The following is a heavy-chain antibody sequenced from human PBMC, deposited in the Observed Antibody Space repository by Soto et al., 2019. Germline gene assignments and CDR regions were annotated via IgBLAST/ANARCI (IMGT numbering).Heavy chain of an antibody. V-gene: IGHV3-23*01. D-gene: IGHD3-3*01. J-gene: IGHJ6*02. CDR2: ISGSGGST. Sequence: HPGGSLRLSCAASGFTFSSYAMSWVRQAPGKGLEWVSAISGSGGSTYYADSVKGRFTISRDNSKNTLYLQMNSLRAEDTAVYYCAKDFGGDYDFWSGYYPHYYYYGMDVWGQGTAVTVSS. CDR3: AKDFGGDYDFWSGYYPHYYYYGMDV. CDR1: GFTFSSYA.